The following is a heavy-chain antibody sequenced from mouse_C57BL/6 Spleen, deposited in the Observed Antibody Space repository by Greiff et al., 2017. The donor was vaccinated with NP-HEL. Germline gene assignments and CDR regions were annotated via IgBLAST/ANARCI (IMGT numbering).Heavy chain of an antibody. V-gene: IGHV5-15*01. D-gene: IGHD1-1*01. J-gene: IGHJ4*01. Sequence: EVMLVESGGGLVQPGGSLKLSCAASGFTFSDYGMAWVRQAPRKGPEWVAFISNLAYSIYYADTVTGRFTISRENASNTLYLEMSSLRSEDTAMYYCARQLRYDAMDYWGQGTSVTVSS. CDR2: ISNLAYSI. CDR3: ARQLRYDAMDY. CDR1: GFTFSDYG.